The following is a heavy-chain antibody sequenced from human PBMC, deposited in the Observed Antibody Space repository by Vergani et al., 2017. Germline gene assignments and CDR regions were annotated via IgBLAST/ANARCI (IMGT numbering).Heavy chain of an antibody. CDR3: ATLTAVTSLSWFDP. J-gene: IGHJ5*02. CDR2: IYYSGST. Sequence: QVQLQESGPGLVKPSQPLSLTCTVSGGSISSGGYYWSWIRQHPGKGLEWIGYIYYSGSTYYNPSLKSRVTISVDTSKNQFSLKLSSVTAADTAVYYCATLTAVTSLSWFDPWGQGTLVTVSS. V-gene: IGHV4-30-4*08. D-gene: IGHD4-17*01. CDR1: GGSISSGGYY.